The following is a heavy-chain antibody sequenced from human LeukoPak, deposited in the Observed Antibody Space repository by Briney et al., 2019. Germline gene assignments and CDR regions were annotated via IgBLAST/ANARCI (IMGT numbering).Heavy chain of an antibody. J-gene: IGHJ4*02. CDR3: AKEGSNGGSSCNFDY. Sequence: PXGSLRLSCAASGFTFSSYSMNWVRQAPGKGLEWVSAISGSGGSTYYADSVKGRFTISRDNSKNTLYLQMNSLRAEDTAVYYCAKEGSNGGSSCNFDYWGQGTLVTVSS. CDR1: GFTFSSYS. CDR2: ISGSGGST. V-gene: IGHV3-23*01. D-gene: IGHD2-15*01.